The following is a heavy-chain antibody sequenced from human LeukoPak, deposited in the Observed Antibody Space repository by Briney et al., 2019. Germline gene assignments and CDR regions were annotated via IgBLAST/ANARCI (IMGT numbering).Heavy chain of an antibody. CDR1: GVIFSSLS. CDR3: ASQSSGSSTRAPDF. D-gene: IGHD1-26*01. V-gene: IGHV3-48*04. J-gene: IGHJ4*02. Sequence: GGSLRLSCEPSGVIFSSLSLNWVRQPPGKGLEWLSYISASSSTTYYADSVQGRFIVSRDNAKNSLFLQMDSLSADDTALYYCASQSSGSSTRAPDFWGQGTVVTVSS. CDR2: ISASSSTT.